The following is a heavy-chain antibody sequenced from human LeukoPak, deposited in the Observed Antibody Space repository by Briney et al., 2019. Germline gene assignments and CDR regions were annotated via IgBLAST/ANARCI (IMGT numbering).Heavy chain of an antibody. J-gene: IGHJ4*02. CDR1: GFTFDDYA. Sequence: PGRSLRLSCAASGFTFDDYAMHWVRQAPGKGLEWVSGISWNSGSKGYTDSVKGRFTTSRDNAKNSLYLRMNSLTAEDTAWYYCAKDVYSSSLAPWGYWGQGTLVTVSS. CDR3: AKDVYSSSLAPWGY. CDR2: ISWNSGSK. V-gene: IGHV3-9*01. D-gene: IGHD6-13*01.